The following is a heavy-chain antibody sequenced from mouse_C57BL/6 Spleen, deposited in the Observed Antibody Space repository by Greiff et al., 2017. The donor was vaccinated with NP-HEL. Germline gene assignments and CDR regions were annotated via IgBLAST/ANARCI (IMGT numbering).Heavy chain of an antibody. CDR1: GYTFTEYT. CDR3: ARHEDRGSSYGYYAMDY. V-gene: IGHV1-62-2*01. CDR2: FYPGSGSI. J-gene: IGHJ4*01. Sequence: VQLKESGAELVKPGASVKLSCKASGYTFTEYTIHWVKQRSGQGLEWIGWFYPGSGSIKYNEKFKDKATLTADKSSSTVYMELSRLTSEDSAVYFCARHEDRGSSYGYYAMDYWGQGTSVTVSS. D-gene: IGHD1-1*01.